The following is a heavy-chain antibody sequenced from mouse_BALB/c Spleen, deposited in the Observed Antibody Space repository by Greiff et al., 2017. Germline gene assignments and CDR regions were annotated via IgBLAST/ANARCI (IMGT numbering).Heavy chain of an antibody. CDR2: ISSGGSYT. D-gene: IGHD2-4*01. J-gene: IGHJ4*01. Sequence: EVKLVESGGDLVKPGGSLKLSCAASGFTFSSYGMSWVRQTPDKRLEWVATISSGGSYTYYPDSVKGRFTISRDNAKNTLYLQMSSLRSEDTAMYYCANDDYDDAMDYWGQGTSDTVSS. CDR1: GFTFSSYG. V-gene: IGHV5-6*01. CDR3: ANDDYDDAMDY.